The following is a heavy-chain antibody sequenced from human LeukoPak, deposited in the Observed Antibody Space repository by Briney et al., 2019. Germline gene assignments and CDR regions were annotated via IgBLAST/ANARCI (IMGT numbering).Heavy chain of an antibody. CDR3: ARDYNRYSSSWYEY. V-gene: IGHV3-7*01. CDR1: GFTFSSYW. CDR2: IKQDGSEK. Sequence: GGSLRLSCAASGFTFSSYWMSWVRQAPGKGLERVANIKQDGSEKYYVDSVKGRFTISRDNAKNSLYLQMNSLRAEDTAVYYCARDYNRYSSSWYEYWGQGTLVTVSS. D-gene: IGHD6-13*01. J-gene: IGHJ4*02.